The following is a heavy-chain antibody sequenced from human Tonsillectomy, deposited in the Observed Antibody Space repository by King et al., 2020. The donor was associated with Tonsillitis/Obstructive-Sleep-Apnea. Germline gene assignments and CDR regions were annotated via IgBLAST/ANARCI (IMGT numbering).Heavy chain of an antibody. J-gene: IGHJ3*02. CDR1: GFTFGDYA. CDR3: TRDGIFTDDAFDI. D-gene: IGHD2/OR15-2a*01. CDR2: IRSKAYGGTT. V-gene: IGHV3-49*04. Sequence: VQLVESGGGLVQPGRSLRLSCTASGFTFGDYAMSWVRQAPGKGLEWVGFIRSKAYGGTTEYAASVKGRFTISRDDSKSIAYLQMNSLKTEDTAVYYCTRDGIFTDDAFDIWGQGTMVTVSS.